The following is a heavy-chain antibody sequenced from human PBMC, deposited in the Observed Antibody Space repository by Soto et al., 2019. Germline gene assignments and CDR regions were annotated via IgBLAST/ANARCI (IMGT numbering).Heavy chain of an antibody. CDR3: ARLLMDV. CDR2: INAGNGNT. CDR1: GYTFTSYA. Sequence: ASVKVSCKASGYTFTSYAMHWVRQAPGQRLEWMGWINAGNGNTKYPQKFQGRVTITRDTSASTAYMELSSLRSEDTAVYYCARLLMDVWGQGTTVTVSS. J-gene: IGHJ6*02. V-gene: IGHV1-3*01.